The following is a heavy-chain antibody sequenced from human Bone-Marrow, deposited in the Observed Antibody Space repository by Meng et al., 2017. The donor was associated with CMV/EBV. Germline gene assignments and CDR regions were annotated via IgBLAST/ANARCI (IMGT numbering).Heavy chain of an antibody. D-gene: IGHD6-13*01. Sequence: ASVKVSCKASGYTFTGYYMHWVRQAPGQGLEWMGWINPNSGGTNYAQKFQGRVTMTRDTSISTAYMELSRLRSDDTAVYYCARDHPGIAAAVDYWGQGTLVTVYS. J-gene: IGHJ4*02. CDR2: INPNSGGT. CDR1: GYTFTGYY. V-gene: IGHV1-2*02. CDR3: ARDHPGIAAAVDY.